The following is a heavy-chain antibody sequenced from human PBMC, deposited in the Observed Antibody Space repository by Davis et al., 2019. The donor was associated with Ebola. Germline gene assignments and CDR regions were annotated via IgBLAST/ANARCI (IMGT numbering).Heavy chain of an antibody. D-gene: IGHD5-18*01. CDR3: ARDRYSYGYDWFDP. J-gene: IGHJ5*02. CDR1: GFTFSSYS. Sequence: GESLKISCAASGFTFSSYSMNWVRQAPGKGLEWVSSISSCSSYIYYADSVKGRFTISRDNAKNSLYLQMNSLRAEDTAVYYCARDRYSYGYDWFDPWGQGTLVTVSS. CDR2: ISSCSSYI. V-gene: IGHV3-21*01.